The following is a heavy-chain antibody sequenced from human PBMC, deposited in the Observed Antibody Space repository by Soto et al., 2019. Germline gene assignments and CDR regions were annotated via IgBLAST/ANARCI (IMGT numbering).Heavy chain of an antibody. J-gene: IGHJ5*02. V-gene: IGHV1-18*01. CDR1: GYTFTSYG. Sequence: QVQLVQSGAEVKKPGASVKVSSKASGYTFTSYGISWVRQAPGQGLEWMGWISAYNGNTNYAQKLQGRVTMTTDTSTSTAYMELRSLRSDDTAVYYCARVSGYCTNGVCYRWFDPWGQGTLVTVSS. CDR3: ARVSGYCTNGVCYRWFDP. CDR2: ISAYNGNT. D-gene: IGHD2-8*01.